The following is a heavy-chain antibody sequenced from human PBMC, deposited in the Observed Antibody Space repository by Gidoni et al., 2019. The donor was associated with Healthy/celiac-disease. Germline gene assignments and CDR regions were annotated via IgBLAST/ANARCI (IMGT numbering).Heavy chain of an antibody. CDR2: IDPSDSYT. V-gene: IGHV5-10-1*03. D-gene: IGHD2-2*01. Sequence: EVQLVQSGAEVKKPGESLRISCTGSAYSFTSYWLSWVRQMPGKGLEWMGRIDPSDSYTNYSPSFQGHVTISADKSISTAYLQWSSLKASDTAMYYWARRGYCSSTSCYDHYYYYMDVWGKGTTVTVSS. CDR3: ARRGYCSSTSCYDHYYYYMDV. J-gene: IGHJ6*03. CDR1: AYSFTSYW.